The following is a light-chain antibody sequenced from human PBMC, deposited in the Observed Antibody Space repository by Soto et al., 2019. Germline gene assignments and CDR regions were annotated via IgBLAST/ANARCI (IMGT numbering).Light chain of an antibody. Sequence: QSALTQPASVSGSPGQSITISCTGTSSDVGGYNYVSWYQQHPGKAPKLMIYEVSNRPSGGSNRCSGSKSGNTASLTISGVQAEDEADYYCSSYTSSSTLHVFGTGTKVTVL. CDR1: SSDVGGYNY. CDR2: EVS. V-gene: IGLV2-14*01. CDR3: SSYTSSSTLHV. J-gene: IGLJ1*01.